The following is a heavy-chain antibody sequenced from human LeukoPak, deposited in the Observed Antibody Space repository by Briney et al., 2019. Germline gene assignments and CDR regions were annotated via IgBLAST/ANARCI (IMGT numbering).Heavy chain of an antibody. CDR1: GGSFSGYY. Sequence: SETLSLTCAVYGGSFSGYYWSWIRQPPGKGLEWIGEINHSGSTNYNPSLKSRVTISVDTSKNQFSLKLSSVTAADTAVYYCARALGRYNFFDYWGQGTLVTVSS. CDR3: ARALGRYNFFDY. D-gene: IGHD1-14*01. CDR2: INHSGST. J-gene: IGHJ4*02. V-gene: IGHV4-34*01.